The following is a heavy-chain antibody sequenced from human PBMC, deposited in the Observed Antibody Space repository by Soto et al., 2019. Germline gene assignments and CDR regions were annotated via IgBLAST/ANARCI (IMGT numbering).Heavy chain of an antibody. CDR2: IYYSGST. J-gene: IGHJ4*02. CDR3: ARWELRDFDY. CDR1: GGSISSGGYY. V-gene: IGHV4-31*03. Sequence: SETLSLTCTVSGGSISSGGYYWSWIRQHPGKGLEWIGYIYYSGSTYYNPSLKSRVTISIDTSKNQFSLNLSSVTAADTAVYYCARWELRDFDYWGQGALVTVSS. D-gene: IGHD2-15*01.